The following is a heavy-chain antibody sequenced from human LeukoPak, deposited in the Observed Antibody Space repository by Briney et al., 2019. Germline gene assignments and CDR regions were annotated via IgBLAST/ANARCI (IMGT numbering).Heavy chain of an antibody. J-gene: IGHJ4*02. D-gene: IGHD6-13*01. Sequence: ASVKVSCKASGYTFTGYYMHWVRQAPGQGLEWMGWINPNSGGTNYAQKFQGRVTMTRDTSISTAYMELSRLRSDDTAVYYCARFPTPGIAAAGRGFDYWGQGTLVTVSS. CDR3: ARFPTPGIAAAGRGFDY. CDR1: GYTFTGYY. CDR2: INPNSGGT. V-gene: IGHV1-2*02.